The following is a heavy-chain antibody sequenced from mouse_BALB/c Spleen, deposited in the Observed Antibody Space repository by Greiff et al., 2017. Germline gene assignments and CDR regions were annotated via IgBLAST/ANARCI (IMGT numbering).Heavy chain of an antibody. V-gene: IGHV5-12-1*01. CDR1: GFAFSSYD. J-gene: IGHJ3*01. Sequence: EVKLVESGGGLVKPGGSLKLSCAASGFAFSSYDMSWVRQTPEKRLEWVAYISSGGGSTYYPDTVKGRFTISRDNAKNTLYLQMSSLKSEDTAMYYCARHLRFAWFAYWGQGTLVTVSA. CDR2: ISSGGGST. CDR3: ARHLRFAWFAY.